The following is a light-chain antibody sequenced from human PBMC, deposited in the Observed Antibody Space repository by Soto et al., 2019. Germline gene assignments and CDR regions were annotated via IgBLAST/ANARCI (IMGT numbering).Light chain of an antibody. CDR2: EVS. CDR1: SSDVGGYNY. V-gene: IGLV2-8*01. Sequence: QSALTQRPCASRSPGQSVTISCTGTSSDVGGYNYVSWYQQHPGKAPKLMIYEVSKRPSGVPDRFSGSKSGNTASLTVSGLQPEDEADYYCSSYAGSNNSVFGTGTKVTVL. J-gene: IGLJ1*01. CDR3: SSYAGSNNSV.